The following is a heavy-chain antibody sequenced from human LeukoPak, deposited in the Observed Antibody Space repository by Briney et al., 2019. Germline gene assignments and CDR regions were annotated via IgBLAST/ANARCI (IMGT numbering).Heavy chain of an antibody. CDR2: VSHRGRN. CDR3: ASEQAYDHLPGHYTTEYFQQ. D-gene: IGHD3-9*01. J-gene: IGHJ1*01. CDR1: GGSISTDRYL. Sequence: PSETLSLTCAVSGGSISTDRYLWGWLRQSPGKGLEWIGSVSHRGRNYYRSSLKSRVTISVDASNNHFSLRLKSVTAADTATYYCASEQAYDHLPGHYTTEYFQQWGQGSLVTVSS. V-gene: IGHV4-39*02.